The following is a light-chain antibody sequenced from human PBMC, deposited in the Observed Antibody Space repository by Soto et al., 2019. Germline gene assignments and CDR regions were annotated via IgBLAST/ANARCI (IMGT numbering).Light chain of an antibody. J-gene: IGLJ3*02. V-gene: IGLV2-14*01. CDR2: DVS. CDR1: SSDVGGYNY. Sequence: QSVLTQPASVSGSPGQSITISCTGTSSDVGGYNYVSWYQQHPGKAPKLMIYDVSNRPSGVSNRFSGSKSGNTASLAISGLQADDETDYYCSSYTSSGTVVFGGGTKVTVL. CDR3: SSYTSSGTVV.